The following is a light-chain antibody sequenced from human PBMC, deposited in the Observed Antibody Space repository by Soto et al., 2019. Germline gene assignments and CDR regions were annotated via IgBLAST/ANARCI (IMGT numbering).Light chain of an antibody. J-gene: IGKJ4*01. CDR1: QNVASY. V-gene: IGKV1-39*01. Sequence: DIQMTQSPSSLSASVGDKVTITCRASQNVASYLSWYQQKLGAAPKVLIYATSTLKTGVPSRFSGSGSGTEFILTITSLQPEDFATYYCQQTYNTPLTFGGGTKVDIK. CDR3: QQTYNTPLT. CDR2: ATS.